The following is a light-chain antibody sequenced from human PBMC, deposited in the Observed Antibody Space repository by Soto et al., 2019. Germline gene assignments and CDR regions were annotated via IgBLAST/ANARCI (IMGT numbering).Light chain of an antibody. V-gene: IGKV3-15*01. CDR1: QGLNRN. CDR3: HEYNTWPWT. CDR2: GAS. J-gene: IGKJ1*01. Sequence: ETELTQSPATLSVSPGETATLSCTTSQGLNRNLAWYQQKLGQAPRVLIYGASTRAAGIPARFSGSGSGTEFILTISSLQSEDFAVYYCHEYNTWPWTFGQGTKVEIK.